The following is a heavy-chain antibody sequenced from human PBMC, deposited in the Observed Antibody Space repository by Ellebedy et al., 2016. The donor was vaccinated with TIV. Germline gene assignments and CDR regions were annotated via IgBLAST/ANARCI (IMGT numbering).Heavy chain of an antibody. CDR2: ISGSGDTT. Sequence: GESLKISCAASGFTFSSYAMNWVRQAPGKGLEWVSAISGSGDTTYYADSVKGRFTISRDNAKSSLYLQMNSLRVEDTGIYFCARGPRGLHTGLAYWGPGTLVTVSS. D-gene: IGHD5/OR15-5a*01. CDR3: ARGPRGLHTGLAY. V-gene: IGHV3-23*01. CDR1: GFTFSSYA. J-gene: IGHJ4*02.